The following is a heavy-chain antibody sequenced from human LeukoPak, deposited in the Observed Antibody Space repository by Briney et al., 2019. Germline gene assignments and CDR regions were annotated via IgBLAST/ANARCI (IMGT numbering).Heavy chain of an antibody. CDR2: ISSSSSYI. D-gene: IGHD2-2*01. J-gene: IGHJ4*02. CDR3: ARAERGGYCSSTSCSYFDY. CDR1: GFTFSSYA. V-gene: IGHV3-21*01. Sequence: GGSLRLSCAASGFTFSSYAMSWVRQAPGKGLEWVSSISSSSSYIYYADSVKGLFTISRDNAKNSLYLQMNSLRAEDTAVYYCARAERGGYCSSTSCSYFDYWGQGTLVTVSS.